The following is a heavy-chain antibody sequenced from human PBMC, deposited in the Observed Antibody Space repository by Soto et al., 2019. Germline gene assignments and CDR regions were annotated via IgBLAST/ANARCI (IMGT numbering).Heavy chain of an antibody. Sequence: QLQLQESGPGLVKPSETLSLTCTVSGCSISSSSYYWGWIRQHPGKGLEWIGSIYYSGSTYYNPSLKSRVTTSVDTSNNQFSLKLSSVTAADTAVYYCARHQSHSSSYVDPWGQGTLVTVSS. J-gene: IGHJ5*02. CDR2: IYYSGST. D-gene: IGHD6-13*01. V-gene: IGHV4-39*01. CDR1: GCSISSSSYY. CDR3: ARHQSHSSSYVDP.